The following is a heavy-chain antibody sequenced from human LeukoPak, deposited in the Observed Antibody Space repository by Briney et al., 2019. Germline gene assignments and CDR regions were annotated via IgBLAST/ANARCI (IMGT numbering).Heavy chain of an antibody. CDR2: ISAYNGNT. Sequence: ASVKVSCKASGYTFTSYGISWVRQAPGQGLEWMGWISAYNGNTNYAQKLQGRVTMTTDTSTSTAYMELRSLRSDDTAVYYCAREQGKYGSGTKGCDYWGQGTLVTVSS. J-gene: IGHJ4*02. D-gene: IGHD3-10*01. CDR1: GYTFTSYG. CDR3: AREQGKYGSGTKGCDY. V-gene: IGHV1-18*01.